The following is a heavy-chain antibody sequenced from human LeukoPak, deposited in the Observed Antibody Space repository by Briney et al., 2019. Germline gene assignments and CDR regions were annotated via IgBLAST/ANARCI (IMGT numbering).Heavy chain of an antibody. CDR3: ARETQYPSGWYNY. CDR1: GFTFSDYY. V-gene: IGHV3-11*01. D-gene: IGHD6-19*01. CDR2: ISSSGSTI. J-gene: IGHJ4*02. Sequence: GGSLRLSCAASGFTFSDYYMSWIRQAPGKGLEWVSYISSSGSTIYYADSVKGRFTISRDNDKNSLYLQMNSLRAEDTAVYYCARETQYPSGWYNYWGQGTLVTVSS.